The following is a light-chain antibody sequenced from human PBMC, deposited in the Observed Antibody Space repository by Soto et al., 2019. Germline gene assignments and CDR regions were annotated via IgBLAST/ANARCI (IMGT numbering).Light chain of an antibody. CDR3: GADHGSGSNFDVV. J-gene: IGLJ2*01. V-gene: IGLV9-49*01. Sequence: QSVLTQPPPASASLGASVTLTCTLSSGYSNYKVDWYQQRPGKGPRFVMRVGTGGIVGSKGDGIPDRFSVLGSGLNRYLTIKNIQEEDESDYHCGADHGSGSNFDVVFGGGTKLTVL. CDR1: SGYSNYK. CDR2: VGTGGIVG.